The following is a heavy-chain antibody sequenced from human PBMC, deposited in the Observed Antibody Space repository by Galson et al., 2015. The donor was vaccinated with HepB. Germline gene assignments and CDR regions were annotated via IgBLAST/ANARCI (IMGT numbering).Heavy chain of an antibody. V-gene: IGHV3-21*01. J-gene: IGHJ6*02. CDR1: GFTFSSYS. Sequence: SLRLSCAASGFTFSSYSMNWVRQAPGKGLEWVSSISSSSSYIYYADSVKGRFTISRDNAKNSLYLQINSLRAEDTAVYYCASSRGYCSSTSCYRYYYYGMDVWGQGTTVTVSS. CDR2: ISSSSSYI. D-gene: IGHD2-2*03. CDR3: ASSRGYCSSTSCYRYYYYGMDV.